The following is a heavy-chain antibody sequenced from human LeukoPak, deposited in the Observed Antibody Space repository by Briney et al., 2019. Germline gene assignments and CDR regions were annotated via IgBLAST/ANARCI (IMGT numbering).Heavy chain of an antibody. Sequence: SETLSLTCFVSGDSLSSGYYWGWVRQPPGKGLEWIGSIYYSGSTYYNPSLKSRVTISLDTSKNQFSLELSSVTAADTAVYYCARSEQLAAFDYWGQGTLVTVSS. CDR3: ARSEQLAAFDY. CDR2: IYYSGST. CDR1: GDSLSSGYY. D-gene: IGHD1/OR15-1a*01. J-gene: IGHJ4*02. V-gene: IGHV4-38-2*01.